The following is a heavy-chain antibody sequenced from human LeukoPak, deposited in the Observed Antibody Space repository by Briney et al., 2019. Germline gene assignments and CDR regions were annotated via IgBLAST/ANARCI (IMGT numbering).Heavy chain of an antibody. CDR1: GYTLTELS. CDR2: FDPEDGET. J-gene: IGHJ4*02. V-gene: IGHV1-24*01. Sequence: ASVKVSCKVSGYTLTELSMHWVRQAPGKGPEWMGGFDPEDGETIYAQKFQGRVTMTEDTSTDTAYMELSSLRSEDTAVYYCATFRQTYDILTGYLIGPFDYWGQGTLVTVSS. CDR3: ATFRQTYDILTGYLIGPFDY. D-gene: IGHD3-9*01.